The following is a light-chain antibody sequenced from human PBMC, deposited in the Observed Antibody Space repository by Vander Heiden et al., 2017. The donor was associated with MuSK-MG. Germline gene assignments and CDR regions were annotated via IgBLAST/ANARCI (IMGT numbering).Light chain of an antibody. J-gene: IGKJ1*01. CDR3: QQYNSYSRT. V-gene: IGKV1-5*03. Sequence: DIQMTQLPSTLSASVGDRVTITCRASQSISSWLAWYQQKPGKAPKLLIYKASSLESGVPSSFSGSGSVSEFTLTISSLQPDDFATYYCQQYNSYSRTFGQGTKVEIK. CDR1: QSISSW. CDR2: KAS.